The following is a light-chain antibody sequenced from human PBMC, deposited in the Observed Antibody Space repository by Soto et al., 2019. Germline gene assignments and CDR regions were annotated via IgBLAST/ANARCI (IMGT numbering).Light chain of an antibody. J-gene: IGLJ1*01. CDR3: CSYAGSSYV. V-gene: IGLV2-23*02. Sequence: QSALTQPASVSGSPGQSITISCTGTSSDVGSYNLVSWYQQHPGKAPKLMIYEVSKRPSGVSNRFSGSKSGNTASLTSSGLQAEDEAPYYCCSYAGSSYVFGTGTKLTVL. CDR2: EVS. CDR1: SSDVGSYNL.